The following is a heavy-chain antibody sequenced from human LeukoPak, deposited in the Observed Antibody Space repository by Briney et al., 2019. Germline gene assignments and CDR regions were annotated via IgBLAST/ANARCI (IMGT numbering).Heavy chain of an antibody. V-gene: IGHV4-38-2*02. J-gene: IGHJ4*02. CDR2: IHHSGIT. CDR1: VYSISSGYY. Sequence: SETLSLTCTVSVYSISSGYYWGWIRQPPGKGLEWIGSIHHSGITYYNPSLKSRVTISVDTSKNQFSLKLSSVTAADTAVYYCARWWSGTVVYDYWGQGTLVTVSS. D-gene: IGHD1-1*01. CDR3: ARWWSGTVVYDY.